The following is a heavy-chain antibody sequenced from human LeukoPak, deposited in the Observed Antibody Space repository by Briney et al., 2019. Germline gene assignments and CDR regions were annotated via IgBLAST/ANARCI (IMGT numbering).Heavy chain of an antibody. D-gene: IGHD6-19*01. V-gene: IGHV3-21*04. CDR1: GFTFSSYS. CDR2: ISSSSSYI. Sequence: PGGSLRLSCAASGFTFSSYSMNWVRQAPGKGLEWVSSISSSSSYIYYADSVKGRFTISRDNAKNSLYLQMNSLRAEDTAVYYCAKDGKWLASDYWGQGTLVTVSS. CDR3: AKDGKWLASDY. J-gene: IGHJ4*02.